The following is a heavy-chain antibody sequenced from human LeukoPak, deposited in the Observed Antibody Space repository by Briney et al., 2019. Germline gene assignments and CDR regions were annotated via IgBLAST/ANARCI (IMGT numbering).Heavy chain of an antibody. CDR1: GFTFSSYA. D-gene: IGHD2-2*01. CDR3: AKERYCSSTSCSFDY. V-gene: IGHV3-23*01. J-gene: IGHJ4*02. CDR2: ISGSGGST. Sequence: GGSLRLSCAASGFTFSSYAMNWVRQAPGKGLEWVSAISGSGGSTYYADFVKGRFTISRDNSKNTLYLQMNSLRAEDTAVYYCAKERYCSSTSCSFDYWGQGTLVTVSS.